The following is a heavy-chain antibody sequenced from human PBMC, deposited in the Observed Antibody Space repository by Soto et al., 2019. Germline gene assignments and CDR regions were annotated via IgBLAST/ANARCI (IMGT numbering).Heavy chain of an antibody. CDR3: ARERTYDTSKYLDS. J-gene: IGHJ4*02. V-gene: IGHV3-30-3*01. CDR2: ISYDGSNE. CDR1: GFTFRSYA. Sequence: GGSLRLSCAASGFTFRSYAMHWVRQAPGKGLEWVAVISYDGSNEYYADSVKGRFTISRDNSKNTLFLQMDSLRAEDTALYYCARERTYDTSKYLDSWGQGTLVTVSS. D-gene: IGHD3-22*01.